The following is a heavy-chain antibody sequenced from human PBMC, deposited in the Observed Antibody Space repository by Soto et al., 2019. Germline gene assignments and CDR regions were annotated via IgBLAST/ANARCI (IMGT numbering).Heavy chain of an antibody. CDR1: GFTFSGYA. J-gene: IGHJ4*02. V-gene: IGHV3-23*01. CDR2: ISNSGDST. Sequence: GGSLRLSCVASGFTFSGYALNWVRQAPGKGLEWVSTISNSGDSTYYADSVKGRFTVYRDNSKNTLYLQMNSLRAEDTAVYYCARDTSTGSADYWDQGTLITVSS. CDR3: ARDTSTGSADY. D-gene: IGHD3-9*01.